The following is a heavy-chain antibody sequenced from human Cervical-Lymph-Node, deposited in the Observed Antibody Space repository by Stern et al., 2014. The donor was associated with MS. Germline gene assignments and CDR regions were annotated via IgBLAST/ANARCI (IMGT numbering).Heavy chain of an antibody. D-gene: IGHD3-3*01. J-gene: IGHJ3*02. CDR2: IYTDGTT. CDR1: GSTVSSNY. V-gene: IGHV3-53*01. Sequence: EMQLVESGGGLIQPGGSLRLSCAVSGSTVSSNYMTWVRQAPGKGLEWVSLIYTDGTTYYRDSVKGRFTFSRDRSQNTMYLRMNNLRLEDTAMYYCARAIFGVVTPTMAPDAFENWGQGTRVTVSS. CDR3: ARAIFGVVTPTMAPDAFEN.